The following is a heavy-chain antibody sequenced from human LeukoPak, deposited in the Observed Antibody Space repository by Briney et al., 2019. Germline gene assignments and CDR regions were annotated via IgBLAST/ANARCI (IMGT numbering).Heavy chain of an antibody. Sequence: PGGSLRLSCAASGFTFSSYAMSWVRQAPGKGLEWVSAISGSGGSTYYADSVKGRFTISRDNSKNTLYLHMNSLRAEDTAVYYCADYGSGSPFMKYYYYMDVWGKGTTVTVSS. CDR3: ADYGSGSPFMKYYYYMDV. D-gene: IGHD3-10*01. CDR1: GFTFSSYA. V-gene: IGHV3-23*01. CDR2: ISGSGGST. J-gene: IGHJ6*03.